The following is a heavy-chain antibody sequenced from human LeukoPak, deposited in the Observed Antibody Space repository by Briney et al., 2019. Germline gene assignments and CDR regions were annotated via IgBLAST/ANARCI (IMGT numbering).Heavy chain of an antibody. D-gene: IGHD1-26*01. V-gene: IGHV4-38-2*01. CDR1: GYSISSGYY. CDR3: ARTGVSGGYLY. J-gene: IGHJ4*02. Sequence: SETLSLTCAVSGYSISSGYYWGWIRQPPGKGLERIGSIYHSGSTYYNPSLKSRVTISVDTSKNQLSLKLSSVTAADTAVYYCARTGVSGGYLYWGQGTLVTVSS. CDR2: IYHSGST.